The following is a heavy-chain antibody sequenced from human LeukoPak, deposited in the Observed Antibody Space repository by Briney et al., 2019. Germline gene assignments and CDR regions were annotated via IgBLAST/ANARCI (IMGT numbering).Heavy chain of an antibody. D-gene: IGHD3-3*01. CDR1: GYTFTSYG. CDR3: AREFNDFWSGYYGYYFDY. V-gene: IGHV1-18*01. J-gene: IGHJ4*02. CDR2: ISAYNGNA. Sequence: ASVKVSCKASGYTFTSYGISWVRQAPGQGLEWMGWISAYNGNANYAQKLQGRVTMTTDTSTSTAYMELRSLRSDDTAVYYCAREFNDFWSGYYGYYFDYWGQGTLVTVSS.